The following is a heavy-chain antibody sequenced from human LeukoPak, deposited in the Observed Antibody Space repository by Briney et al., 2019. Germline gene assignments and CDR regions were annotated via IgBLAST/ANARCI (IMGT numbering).Heavy chain of an antibody. CDR3: ATGLSSEIYYSLYGMDV. J-gene: IGHJ6*02. D-gene: IGHD3-10*01. CDR1: GYTLTELS. V-gene: IGHV1-24*01. CDR2: FDPEDGET. Sequence: AASVKVSCKVSGYTLTELSMHWVRQAPGKGLEWMGGFDPEDGETIYAQKFQGRVTMTEDTSTDTAYMELSSLRSEDTAVYYCATGLSSEIYYSLYGMDVWGQGTTVTVSS.